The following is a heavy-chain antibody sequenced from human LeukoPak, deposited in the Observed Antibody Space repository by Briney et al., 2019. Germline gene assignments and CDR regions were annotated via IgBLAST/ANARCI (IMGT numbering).Heavy chain of an antibody. V-gene: IGHV3-23*01. CDR2: LYGGGHGR. D-gene: IGHD1-1*01. J-gene: IGHJ4*02. CDR3: AKFEGALTHNYCFDY. Sequence: GGSPRLSCIASGFLFGDFAMGWVRQAPGRGLEWGSGLYGGGHGRVYTDSVRGRFTVSRDNSENTLYLQMNSLRAEDTAIYYCAKFEGALTHNYCFDYWGQGTLVTVSS. CDR1: GFLFGDFA.